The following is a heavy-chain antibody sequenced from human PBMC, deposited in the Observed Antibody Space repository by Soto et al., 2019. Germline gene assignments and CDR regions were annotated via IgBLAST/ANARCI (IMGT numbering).Heavy chain of an antibody. CDR1: GGSISSGGYY. CDR3: ARDFMEGGYSYFQH. Sequence: SLTCTVSGGSISSGGYYWSWIRQHPGKGLEWIGYIYYSGSTYYNPSLKSRLIISVDTSKNQFSLKLSSVTAADTAVYYCARDFMEGGYSYFQHWGQGTLVTVSS. D-gene: IGHD1-26*01. J-gene: IGHJ1*01. CDR2: IYYSGST. V-gene: IGHV4-31*03.